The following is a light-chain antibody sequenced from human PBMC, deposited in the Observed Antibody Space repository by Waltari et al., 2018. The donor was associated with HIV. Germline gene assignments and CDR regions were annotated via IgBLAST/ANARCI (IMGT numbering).Light chain of an antibody. CDR1: SSYVGAFKY. CDR3: SSYAGSSMSYA. J-gene: IGLJ1*01. V-gene: IGLV2-8*01. Sequence: QSALTQPPSASGSPGQSVSISCTVASSYVGAFKYVSWYQQHPGKAPKLLIYDVTKRPSGVPDRFSGSKSGNTASLTVSGLQAEDEAHYYCSSYAGSSMSYAFGTGTKVTVL. CDR2: DVT.